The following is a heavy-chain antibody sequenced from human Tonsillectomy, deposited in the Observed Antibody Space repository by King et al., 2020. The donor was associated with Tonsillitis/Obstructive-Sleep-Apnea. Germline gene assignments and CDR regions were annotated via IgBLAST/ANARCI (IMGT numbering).Heavy chain of an antibody. CDR3: ANARGRGYCTGTTCFAAY. CDR1: GFTFSNSG. J-gene: IGHJ4*02. CDR2: IWYDGSNA. D-gene: IGHD2-2*01. Sequence: VQLVESGGGVVQPGRSLRLSCAASGFTFSNSGMHWVRQAPGKGLEWVSSIWYDGSNAYYGDSVKGRFTISRDNSKNTLYLQMNSLRAGDTAVYYCANARGRGYCTGTTCFAAYWGQGTLVTVSS. V-gene: IGHV3-33*06.